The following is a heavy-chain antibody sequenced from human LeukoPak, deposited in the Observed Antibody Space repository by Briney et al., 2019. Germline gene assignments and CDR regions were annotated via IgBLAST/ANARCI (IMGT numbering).Heavy chain of an antibody. CDR3: ARAPSPLAVAGTDY. J-gene: IGHJ4*02. CDR1: GFTFSSYS. Sequence: GGSLRLSCAASGFTFSSYSMNWVRQAPGKGLEWVSSISSSSSYIYYADSVKGRLTISRDNAKNSLYLQMNSLRAEDTAVYYCARAPSPLAVAGTDYWGQGTLVTVSS. V-gene: IGHV3-21*01. CDR2: ISSSSSYI. D-gene: IGHD6-19*01.